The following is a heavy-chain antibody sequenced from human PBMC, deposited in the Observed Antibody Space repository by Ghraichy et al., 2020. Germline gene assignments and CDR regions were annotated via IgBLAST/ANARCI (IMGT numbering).Heavy chain of an antibody. CDR3: AKDKGAGRGFDV. Sequence: GESLNISCAASGFTFVNYAMIWVRQAPGRGLEYVLVITGSGGSTYYADSVKGRVTISRDNSKNTLFLQMNSLRVEDTAVYYCAKDKGAGRGFDVWGQGTTVTVSS. CDR2: ITGSGGST. CDR1: GFTFVNYA. D-gene: IGHD5-24*01. V-gene: IGHV3-23*01. J-gene: IGHJ6*02.